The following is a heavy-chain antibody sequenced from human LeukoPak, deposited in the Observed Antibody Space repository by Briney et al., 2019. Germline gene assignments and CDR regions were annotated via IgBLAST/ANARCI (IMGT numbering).Heavy chain of an antibody. CDR3: ARSMTGTTFSYYYYYYMDV. CDR2: ISGNTGDT. Sequence: GASVKVSCKASGYTFTNYGITWVRQAPGQGLEWMGWISGNTGDTNYPQTFQDRVTMTIDTSTSTAYMELRSLRSDDTAVYYCARSMTGTTFSYYYYYYMDVWGKGTTVTVSS. J-gene: IGHJ6*03. CDR1: GYTFTNYG. D-gene: IGHD1-7*01. V-gene: IGHV1-18*01.